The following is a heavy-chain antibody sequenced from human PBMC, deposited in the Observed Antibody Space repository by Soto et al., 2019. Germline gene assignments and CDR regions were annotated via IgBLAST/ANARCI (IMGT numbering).Heavy chain of an antibody. CDR2: NSGST. CDR3: ARRLYYDSSGFEGGGMDV. D-gene: IGHD3-22*01. CDR1: GGSISSSSYY. J-gene: IGHJ6*02. V-gene: IGHV4-39*01. Sequence: SETLSLTCAVSGGSISSSSYYWGWIRQPPGKGLEWIGSNSGSTYYNPSLKSRVTISVDTSKNQFSLKLSSVTAADTAVYYCARRLYYDSSGFEGGGMDVWGQGTTVTVSS.